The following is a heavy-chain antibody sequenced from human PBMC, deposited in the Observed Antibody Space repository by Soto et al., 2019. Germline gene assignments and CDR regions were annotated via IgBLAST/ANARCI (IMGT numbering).Heavy chain of an antibody. Sequence: EVQLVESGGGLVKPGGSLRLSCAASGFTFTRYSMNWVRQAPGKGLEWVSSISSTTNYIYYADSMKGRFTVSRDNAKNAVYLEMNSLSAEATAVYYCPRESEDLTSIFDYWGQGTLVTVSS. J-gene: IGHJ4*02. CDR3: PRESEDLTSIFDY. CDR1: GFTFTRYS. V-gene: IGHV3-21*01. CDR2: ISSTTNYI.